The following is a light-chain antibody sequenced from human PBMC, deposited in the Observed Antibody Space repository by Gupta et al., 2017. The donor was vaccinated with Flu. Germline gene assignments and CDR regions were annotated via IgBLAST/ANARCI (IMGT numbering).Light chain of an antibody. J-gene: IGLJ2*01. V-gene: IGLV1-40*01. CDR2: ANN. CDR1: RSNIGAGFD. CDR3: QSYDSSPLVV. Sequence: QSVLTQPPSVSGAPGQRVTISCTGDRSNIGAGFDVHWYQRFPGTAPRLLIYANNNRPSGVPERFSGSKSDTSASLAITGLQAEDEADYYCQSYDSSPLVVFGGGTKLTVL.